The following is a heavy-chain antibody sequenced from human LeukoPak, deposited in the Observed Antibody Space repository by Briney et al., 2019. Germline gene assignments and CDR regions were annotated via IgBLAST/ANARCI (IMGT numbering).Heavy chain of an antibody. J-gene: IGHJ4*02. D-gene: IGHD6-6*01. V-gene: IGHV3-64D*06. CDR1: GFNSEDHA. CDR3: VKTRMYSSSPLEY. CDR2: TSSSGGNT. Sequence: GRSLRLSCVVSGFNSEDHAMHWVRQAPGKGLEFVSATSSSGGNTYYADSVKGRFTISRDNSKNTLYLQMSSLRVEDTAVYYCVKTRMYSSSPLEYWGQGTLVTVSS.